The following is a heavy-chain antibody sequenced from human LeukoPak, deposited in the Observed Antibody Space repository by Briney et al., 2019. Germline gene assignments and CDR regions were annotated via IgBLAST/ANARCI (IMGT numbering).Heavy chain of an antibody. V-gene: IGHV3-11*05. CDR2: ITRSSTYT. CDR3: ARDIALTTGCMDV. D-gene: IGHD1-14*01. Sequence: GGSLRLSCAASGFTFSDYYMTWIRQAPGKGLEWVSHITRSSTYTNYADSVKGRFTISRDNAKNSLYLQMNGLRAEDTAVYYCARDIALTTGCMDVWGQGTLVTVSA. CDR1: GFTFSDYY. J-gene: IGHJ4*02.